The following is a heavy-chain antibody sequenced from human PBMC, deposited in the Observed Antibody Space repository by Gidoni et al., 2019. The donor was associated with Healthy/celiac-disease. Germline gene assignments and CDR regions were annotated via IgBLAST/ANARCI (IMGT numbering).Heavy chain of an antibody. CDR3: ARGNSRYYDILTGHRLNYYYGMDV. D-gene: IGHD3-9*01. CDR2: INHSGST. V-gene: IGHV4-34*01. J-gene: IGHJ6*02. CDR1: GGSFSGYY. Sequence: QVQLQQWGAGLLKPSETLSLTCAVYGGSFSGYYWSWIRQPPGKGLEWIGEINHSGSTNYNPSLKSRVTISVDTSKNQFSLKLSSVTAADTAVYYCARGNSRYYDILTGHRLNYYYGMDVWGQGTTVTVSS.